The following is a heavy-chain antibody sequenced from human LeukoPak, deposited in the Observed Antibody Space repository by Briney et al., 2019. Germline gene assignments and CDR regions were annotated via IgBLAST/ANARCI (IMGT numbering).Heavy chain of an antibody. CDR1: GGSISSSSYY. CDR3: ARDPPAPNWYFDF. CDR2: IYYRGST. J-gene: IGHJ2*01. Sequence: PSETLSLTCTVSGGSISSSSYYWNWIRQPPGKGLEWIGYIYYRGSTKYNPSLKSRVTISVDTSKNQFSLKLSSVTAADTAVYYCARDPPAPNWYFDFWGRGTLVTVSS. V-gene: IGHV4-61*01.